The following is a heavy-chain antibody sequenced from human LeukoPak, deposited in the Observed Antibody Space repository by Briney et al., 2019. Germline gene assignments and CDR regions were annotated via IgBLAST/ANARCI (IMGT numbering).Heavy chain of an antibody. V-gene: IGHV1-2*02. D-gene: IGHD2-2*01. CDR1: GYTFTGYY. Sequence: ASVKVSCKASGYTFTGYYMHWVRQAPGQGLEWMGWINPNSGGTNYAQKFQGRVTMTRDTSISTAYMELSSLRSDDTAVYYCARATSSWTYYDLDVWGQGTTVTVSS. J-gene: IGHJ6*02. CDR2: INPNSGGT. CDR3: ARATSSWTYYDLDV.